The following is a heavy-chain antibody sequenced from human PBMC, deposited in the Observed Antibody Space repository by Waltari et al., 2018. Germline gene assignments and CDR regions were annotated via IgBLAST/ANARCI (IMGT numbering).Heavy chain of an antibody. CDR1: GGSISSGSYY. V-gene: IGHV4-61*02. Sequence: QVQLQESGPGLVKPSQTLSLTCTVSGGSISSGSYYWSWIRQPAGKGRGWIGRIYTSGSTNYHPSLKRRVTISVDTSTNQFSPKLSSVTAADTAVYYCARVRTRDSSGYYSGDVDYWGQGTLVTVSS. CDR3: ARVRTRDSSGYYSGDVDY. CDR2: IYTSGST. J-gene: IGHJ4*02. D-gene: IGHD3-22*01.